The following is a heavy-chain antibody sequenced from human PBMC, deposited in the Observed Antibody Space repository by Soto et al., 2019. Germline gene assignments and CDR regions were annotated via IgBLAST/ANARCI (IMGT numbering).Heavy chain of an antibody. CDR1: GYNFKTYW. CDR2: IYPDDSDT. CDR3: ARGGGWGEYYFDSSGYRHGDV. J-gene: IGHJ6*02. V-gene: IGHV5-51*01. D-gene: IGHD3-22*01. Sequence: PGESLKISCKGSGYNFKTYWIGWVRQTPGKGLEWMGIIYPDDSDTKYSPSFQGQVSISADKSASSAYLQWSSLKASDTAVYFCARGGGWGEYYFDSSGYRHGDVWGQGTTVTVSS.